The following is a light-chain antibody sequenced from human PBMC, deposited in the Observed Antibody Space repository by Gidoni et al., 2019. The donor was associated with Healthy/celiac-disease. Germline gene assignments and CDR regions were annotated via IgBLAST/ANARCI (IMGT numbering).Light chain of an antibody. CDR1: QRVSSY. Sequence: IVLTQSPATLSLSPGERATLSCRASQRVSSYLAWYQQKPGQAPRLLIYDASNRATGIPARFSGSGSGTDFTLTISTLEPEDFAVYYCQLRSNWPPLTFGGGTKVEIK. CDR3: QLRSNWPPLT. CDR2: DAS. J-gene: IGKJ4*01. V-gene: IGKV3-11*01.